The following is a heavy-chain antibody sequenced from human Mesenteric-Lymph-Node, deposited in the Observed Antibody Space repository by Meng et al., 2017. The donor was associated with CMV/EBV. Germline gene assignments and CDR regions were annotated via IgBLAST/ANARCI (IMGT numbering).Heavy chain of an antibody. J-gene: IGHJ4*02. CDR2: ISPNNGGT. Sequence: ASVKVSCKASGYSFTDYYIHWVRQAPGQGLEWMGWISPNNGGTNYAQKFQGRVTMTRDTSISTAYMELSRLRSDDTAVYYCARGVTGTGGGYWGQGTLVTVSS. V-gene: IGHV1-2*02. CDR1: GYSFTDYY. CDR3: ARGVTGTGGGY. D-gene: IGHD1-7*01.